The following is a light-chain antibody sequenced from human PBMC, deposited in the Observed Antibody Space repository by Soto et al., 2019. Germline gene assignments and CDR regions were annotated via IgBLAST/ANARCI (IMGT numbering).Light chain of an antibody. CDR1: QSISSTY. J-gene: IGKJ5*01. CDR3: QQYGSSPPVT. Sequence: EIVLTQSPGTLSLSPGEGATLSCRASQSISSTYLAWYQHKPGQAPRLLIYAASSRATGIPDRFSGSGSGTDFTLTISRLEPEDFAVDYCQQYGSSPPVTFGQGTRLEIK. V-gene: IGKV3-20*01. CDR2: AAS.